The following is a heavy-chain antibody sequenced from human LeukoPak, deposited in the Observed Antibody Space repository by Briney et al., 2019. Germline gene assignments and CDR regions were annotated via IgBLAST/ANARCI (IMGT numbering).Heavy chain of an antibody. J-gene: IGHJ3*02. Sequence: SVKVSCKASGGTFSTYSITWVRQAPGQGLEWMGRIIPILGVSNYAQKFQGRLTITADKSTSTAYMDLSSLRSEDTAVYYCARDSSYDIGAFDIWGQGTMVTVSS. V-gene: IGHV1-69*04. CDR3: ARDSSYDIGAFDI. CDR2: IIPILGVS. CDR1: GGTFSTYS. D-gene: IGHD3-22*01.